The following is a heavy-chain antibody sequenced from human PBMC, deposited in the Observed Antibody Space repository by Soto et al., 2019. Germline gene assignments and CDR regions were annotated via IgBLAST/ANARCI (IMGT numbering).Heavy chain of an antibody. J-gene: IGHJ5*02. V-gene: IGHV3-33*01. D-gene: IGHD6-19*01. CDR1: GFTFSSYG. CDR2: IWYDGSNK. Sequence: GGSLRLSCAASGFTFSSYGMHWVRQAPGKGLEWVAVIWYDGSNKYYAESVKGRFTISRDNSKNTLYLQMNSLRAEDTAVYYCARVRPEQWLGPGWFDPWGQGTLVTVSS. CDR3: ARVRPEQWLGPGWFDP.